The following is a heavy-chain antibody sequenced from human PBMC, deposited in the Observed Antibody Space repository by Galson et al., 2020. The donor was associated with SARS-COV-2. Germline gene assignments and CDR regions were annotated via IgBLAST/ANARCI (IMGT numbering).Heavy chain of an antibody. CDR2: ISHSEST. J-gene: IGHJ6*02. CDR3: ARDYGRYYDSSGYYYVDYYYGMDV. V-gene: IGHV4-34*01. CDR1: GGSLSGYY. D-gene: IGHD3-22*01. Sequence: SETLSLTCAAYGGSLSGYYWSWLRQPPGRGLEWIGEISHSESTNYKPSLKSRVTISVHTSKNQFSLKLSSVTAADTAVYYCARDYGRYYDSSGYYYVDYYYGMDVWCQGTTVTVSS.